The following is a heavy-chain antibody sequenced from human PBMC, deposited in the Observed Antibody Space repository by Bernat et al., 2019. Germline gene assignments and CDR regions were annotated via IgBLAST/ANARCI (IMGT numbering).Heavy chain of an antibody. CDR2: IWYDGSNK. CDR3: ARDGHDYGDYVLDY. V-gene: IGHV3-33*01. D-gene: IGHD4-17*01. Sequence: QVQLVESGGGVVQPGRSLRLSCAASGFTFSSYGMYWVRQAPGKGLEWVAVIWYDGSNKYYADSVKGRFTISRDNSKNTLYLQMNSLRAEDTAVYYCARDGHDYGDYVLDYWGQGTLVTVSS. J-gene: IGHJ4*02. CDR1: GFTFSSYG.